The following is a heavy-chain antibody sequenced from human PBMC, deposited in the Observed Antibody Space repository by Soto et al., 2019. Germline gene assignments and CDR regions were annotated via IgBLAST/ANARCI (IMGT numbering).Heavy chain of an antibody. J-gene: IGHJ4*02. V-gene: IGHV4-34*01. CDR2: INHSGST. D-gene: IGHD5-12*01. CDR1: GGSFSGYY. CDR3: ARTPSGIVATAPGADYCVDY. Sequence: PSETLSLTCAVYGGSFSGYYWSWIRQPPGKGLEWIGEINHSGSTNYNPSLKSRVTISVDTSKNQFSLKLSSVTAADTAVYYCARTPSGIVATAPGADYCVDYWGQGTRVTVSS.